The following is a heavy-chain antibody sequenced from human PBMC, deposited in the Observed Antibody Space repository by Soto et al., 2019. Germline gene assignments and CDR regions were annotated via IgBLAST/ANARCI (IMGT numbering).Heavy chain of an antibody. Sequence: GGSLRLSCAASGFTFSSYAMHWVRQAPGKGLEYVSAISSNGGSTYYANSVKGRFTISRDNSKNTLYLQMGSLRAEDMAVYYCASISDSGYDQFDYWGQGTLVTVSS. CDR2: ISSNGGST. J-gene: IGHJ4*02. CDR1: GFTFSSYA. CDR3: ASISDSGYDQFDY. D-gene: IGHD5-12*01. V-gene: IGHV3-64*01.